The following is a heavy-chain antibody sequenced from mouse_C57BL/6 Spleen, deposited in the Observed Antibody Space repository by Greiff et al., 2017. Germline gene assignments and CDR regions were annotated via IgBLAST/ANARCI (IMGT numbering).Heavy chain of an antibody. D-gene: IGHD1-1*01. CDR1: GYAFSSSW. V-gene: IGHV1-82*01. CDR2: IYPGDGDT. J-gene: IGHJ4*01. Sequence: QVQLQQSGPELVKPGASVKISCKASGYAFSSSWMNWVKQRPGKGLEWIGRIYPGDGDTNYNGKFKGKATLTAARSSSTAYMQLSSLTSEDSAVYFCARWGDYGSSDAKDYWGQGTSVTVSS. CDR3: ARWGDYGSSDAKDY.